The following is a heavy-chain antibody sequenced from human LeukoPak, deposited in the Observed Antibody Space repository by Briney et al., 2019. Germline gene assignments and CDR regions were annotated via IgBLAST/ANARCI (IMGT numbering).Heavy chain of an antibody. CDR1: GGSISSGDYY. Sequence: SQTLSLTCTVSGGSISSGDYYWSWIRQPPGKGLDWIGYIYYSGSTHYNPSLKSRVTISVDTSKNQFSLKLSSVTAADTAVYYCATNGYSYGYHGYWGQGTLVTVSS. CDR3: ATNGYSYGYHGY. D-gene: IGHD5-18*01. CDR2: IYYSGST. V-gene: IGHV4-30-4*01. J-gene: IGHJ4*02.